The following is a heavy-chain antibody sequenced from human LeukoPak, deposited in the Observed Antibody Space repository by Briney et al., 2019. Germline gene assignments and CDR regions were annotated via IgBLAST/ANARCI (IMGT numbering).Heavy chain of an antibody. D-gene: IGHD2-2*02. CDR3: ARVLVPAAIGY. CDR1: GYSISSGYY. Sequence: SETLSLTCTVSGYSISSGYYWGWIRQPPGKGLEWIGSIYYSGSTYYNPSLKSRVTISVDTSKNQFSLKLSSVTAADTAVYYCARVLVPAAIGYWGQGTLVTVSS. J-gene: IGHJ4*02. V-gene: IGHV4-38-2*02. CDR2: IYYSGST.